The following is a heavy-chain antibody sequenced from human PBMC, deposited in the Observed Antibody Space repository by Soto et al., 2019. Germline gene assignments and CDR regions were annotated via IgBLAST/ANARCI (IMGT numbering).Heavy chain of an antibody. CDR1: GYTFTNYG. J-gene: IGHJ4*02. V-gene: IGHV1-18*01. Sequence: ASVKVSCKASGYTFTNYGISWVRQAPGQGLEWMGWISAYNGNTNYAQKLQGRVTMTTDTSTSTAYMELRSLRSDDTAVYYCARGPYSSSSRPFNYWGQGTLVTVSS. D-gene: IGHD6-6*01. CDR3: ARGPYSSSSRPFNY. CDR2: ISAYNGNT.